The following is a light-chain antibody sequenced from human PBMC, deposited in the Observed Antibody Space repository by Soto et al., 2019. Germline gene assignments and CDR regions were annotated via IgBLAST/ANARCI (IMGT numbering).Light chain of an antibody. J-gene: IGKJ4*01. Sequence: EIVLTQSPATLSLSPGERATLSCRASQSVSSSLAWYQQKPGQAPRLLIYDASHTATGIPARFSGSGSGTDFALNISSLEHEDFAVYYCQQRSNWPLTFGGGTKVEIK. CDR2: DAS. CDR3: QQRSNWPLT. CDR1: QSVSSS. V-gene: IGKV3-11*01.